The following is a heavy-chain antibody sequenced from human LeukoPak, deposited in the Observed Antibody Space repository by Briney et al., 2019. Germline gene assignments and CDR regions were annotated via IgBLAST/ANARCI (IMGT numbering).Heavy chain of an antibody. CDR2: IYYSGST. CDR3: AREYGCSGGSCYHYNDY. V-gene: IGHV4-31*03. D-gene: IGHD2-15*01. CDR1: GGSISSGGYY. J-gene: IGHJ4*02. Sequence: SETLSLTCTVSGGSISSGGYYWSWIRQHPGKGLEWIGYIYYSGSTYYNPSLKSRVTISVDTSKNQFSLKLSSVTAADTAVYYCAREYGCSGGSCYHYNDYWGQGTLVTVSS.